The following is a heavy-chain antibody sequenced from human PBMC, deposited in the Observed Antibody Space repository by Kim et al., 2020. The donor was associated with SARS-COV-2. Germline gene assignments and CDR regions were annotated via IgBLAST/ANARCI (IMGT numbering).Heavy chain of an antibody. D-gene: IGHD3-10*01. CDR2: ISGSGGST. CDR1: GFTFSSYA. J-gene: IGHJ4*02. CDR3: AKVPYYYGSGSYYVDDNYLDY. Sequence: GGSLRLSCAASGFTFSSYAMSWVRQAPGKGLEWVSAISGSGGSTYYADSVKGRFTISRDNSKHTLYLQMNSLRAEDTAVYYCAKVPYYYGSGSYYVDDNYLDYWGQGTLVTVSS. V-gene: IGHV3-23*01.